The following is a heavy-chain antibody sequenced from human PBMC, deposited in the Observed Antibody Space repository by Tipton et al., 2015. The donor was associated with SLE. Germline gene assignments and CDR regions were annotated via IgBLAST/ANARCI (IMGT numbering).Heavy chain of an antibody. CDR1: GGSISSYY. D-gene: IGHD3-22*01. CDR2: IYTSGST. CDR3: AGEEYYYDSSGRKGAAFDI. Sequence: TLSLTCTVSGGSISSYYWSWIRQPAGKGLEWIGRIYTSGSTNYNPSLKSRVTISVDTSKNQFSLKLSSVTAADTAVYYCAGEEYYYDSSGRKGAAFDIWGQGTMVTVSS. V-gene: IGHV4-4*07. J-gene: IGHJ3*02.